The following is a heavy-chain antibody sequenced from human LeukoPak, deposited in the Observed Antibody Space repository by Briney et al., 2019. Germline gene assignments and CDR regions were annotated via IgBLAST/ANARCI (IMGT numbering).Heavy chain of an antibody. CDR1: GYTFTSYY. D-gene: IGHD2-15*01. Sequence: PVASVKVSCKASGYTFTSYYMHWVRQAPGQGLEWMGIINPSDGSTSYAQKFQGRVTMTRDTSTSTVYMELSSLRSEDTAVYYCARMGGDCSGGSCYYYYYMDVWGKGTTVTISS. V-gene: IGHV1-46*01. J-gene: IGHJ6*03. CDR2: INPSDGST. CDR3: ARMGGDCSGGSCYYYYYMDV.